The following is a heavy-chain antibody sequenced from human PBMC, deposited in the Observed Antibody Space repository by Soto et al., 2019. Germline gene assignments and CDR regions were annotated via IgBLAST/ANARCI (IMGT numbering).Heavy chain of an antibody. CDR3: ATGGSGYFTY. D-gene: IGHD3-22*01. V-gene: IGHV3-74*01. J-gene: IGHJ4*02. CDR2: IKSDGSYT. CDR1: GFTFNTYW. Sequence: EVQLVESGGGLVQPGGSLRLSCAASGFTFNTYWMQGVRQAPGKGLVWVSRIKSDGSYTNYADSVKGRFTISRDNAKNTLFLQMNSLGAEDTAVYYCATGGSGYFTYWGQGTLVTVSS.